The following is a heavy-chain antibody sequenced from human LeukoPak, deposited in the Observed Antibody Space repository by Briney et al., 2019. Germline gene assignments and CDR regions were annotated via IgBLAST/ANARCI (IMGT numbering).Heavy chain of an antibody. CDR1: GFTFDDYA. V-gene: IGHV3-9*01. J-gene: IGHJ4*02. D-gene: IGHD3-10*01. CDR3: AKDMSYYGSGSPGAFDY. Sequence: GGSLRLSCAASGFTFDDYAMHWVRQAPGKGLEWVSGISWNSGSIGYADSVKGRFTISRDNAKNSLYLQMNSLRAEDTALYYCAKDMSYYGSGSPGAFDYWGQGTLVTVSS. CDR2: ISWNSGSI.